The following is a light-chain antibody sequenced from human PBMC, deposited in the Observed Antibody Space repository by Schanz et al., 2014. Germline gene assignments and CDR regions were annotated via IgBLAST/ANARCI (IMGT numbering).Light chain of an antibody. CDR1: SSDVGSYNL. J-gene: IGLJ3*02. V-gene: IGLV2-14*02. Sequence: QSALTQPASVSGSHGQSITISCTGTSSDVGSYNLVSWYQQYPGKAPKLMIYEVSKRPSGVSNRFSGSKSGNTASLTISGLQAEDEGGYYCSSYTSINTLVFGGGTKLTVL. CDR2: EVS. CDR3: SSYTSINTLV.